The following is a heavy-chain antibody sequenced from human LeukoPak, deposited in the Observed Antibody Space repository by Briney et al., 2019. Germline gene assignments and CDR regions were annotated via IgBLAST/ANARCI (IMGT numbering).Heavy chain of an antibody. V-gene: IGHV4-34*01. J-gene: IGHJ4*02. CDR3: ARSGSSGHFDY. Sequence: SETLSLTCAVYGGSFSGYYWSWIRQPPGKGLEWIGEINHSGSTNCNPSLKSRVTISVDTSKNQFSLKLSSVTAADTAVYYCARSGSSGHFDYWGQGTLVTVSS. D-gene: IGHD3-22*01. CDR2: INHSGST. CDR1: GGSFSGYY.